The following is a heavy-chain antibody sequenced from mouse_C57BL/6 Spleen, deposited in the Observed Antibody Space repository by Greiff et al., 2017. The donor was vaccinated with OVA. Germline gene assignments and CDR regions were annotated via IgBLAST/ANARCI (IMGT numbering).Heavy chain of an antibody. J-gene: IGHJ2*01. CDR1: GFTFSNYW. Sequence: EVMLVESGGGLVQPGGSMKLSCVASGFTFSNYWMNWVRQSPETGLEWVAQIRLKSDNYATHYAVSVKGRFTISRDDSKKSVYPEMNNLRAEDTWIYYCTNYYGSRGYFDYWGQGTTLTVSS. CDR3: TNYYGSRGYFDY. CDR2: IRLKSDNYAT. V-gene: IGHV6-3*01. D-gene: IGHD1-1*01.